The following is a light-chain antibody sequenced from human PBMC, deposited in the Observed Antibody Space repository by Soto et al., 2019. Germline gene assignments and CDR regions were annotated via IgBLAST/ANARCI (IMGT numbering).Light chain of an antibody. CDR1: SGSIASNY. CDR2: EDY. Sequence: NFMLTQPHSVSESPGKTVTISCTRSSGSIASNYVQWYQQRPGSAPTTVIYEDYQRPSGVPDRFSGSIDSSSKSASLTISGLKPEDEADYYCQSYDSSNVVFGGGTKVTVL. V-gene: IGLV6-57*03. CDR3: QSYDSSNVV. J-gene: IGLJ2*01.